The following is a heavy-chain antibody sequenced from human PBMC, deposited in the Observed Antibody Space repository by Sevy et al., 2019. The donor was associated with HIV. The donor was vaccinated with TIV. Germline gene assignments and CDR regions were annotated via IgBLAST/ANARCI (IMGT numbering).Heavy chain of an antibody. Sequence: SETLSLTCTVSGGSISSGGYYWSWIRQHPGKGLEWIGYIYYSGSTYYNPSLKSRVTISVDTSKNQFSLKLSSVTAADTAVYYCARGLTRDAFDIWGKGQWSPSPQ. CDR3: ARGLTRDAFDI. J-gene: IGHJ3*02. CDR2: IYYSGST. V-gene: IGHV4-31*03. CDR1: GGSISSGGYY. D-gene: IGHD2-21*01.